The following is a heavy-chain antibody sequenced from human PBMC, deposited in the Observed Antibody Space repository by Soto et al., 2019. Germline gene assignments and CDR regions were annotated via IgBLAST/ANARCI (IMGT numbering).Heavy chain of an antibody. V-gene: IGHV4-59*01. CDR1: GGSISSYY. Sequence: QVQLQESGPGLVKPSETLSLTCTVSGGSISSYYWSWIRQPPGKGLEWIGYIYYSGSTNYNPSLKSRVTILVDTSKNQFSLKLSSVTAADTAVYYCARGAYCGGDCYLFDYWGQGTLVTVSS. CDR2: IYYSGST. J-gene: IGHJ4*02. CDR3: ARGAYCGGDCYLFDY. D-gene: IGHD2-21*02.